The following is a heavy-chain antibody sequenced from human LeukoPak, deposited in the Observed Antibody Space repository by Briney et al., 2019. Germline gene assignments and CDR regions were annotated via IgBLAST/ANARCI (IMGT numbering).Heavy chain of an antibody. J-gene: IGHJ4*02. CDR1: GYIFSNYW. V-gene: IGHV5-51*01. CDR3: ARLVGTAAGFDY. CDR2: IYPGDSDT. Sequence: GESLQISGKGSGYIFSNYWIGWVRQLPGKGLEWMGIIYPGDSDTRYSPSLQGQVTISADKSISTAYLQWSSLKASDTAMYYCARLVGTAAGFDYWGQGTLVTVSS. D-gene: IGHD6-13*01.